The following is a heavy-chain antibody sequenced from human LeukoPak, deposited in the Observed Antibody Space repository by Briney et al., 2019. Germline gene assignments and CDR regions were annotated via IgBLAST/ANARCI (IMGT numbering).Heavy chain of an antibody. J-gene: IGHJ3*02. CDR1: GFTFSSYS. D-gene: IGHD3-22*01. CDR3: ARLGYYYDSSGYLDAFDI. Sequence: GGSLRLSCAASGFTFSSYSMNWVRQAPGKGLEWVSSISSSSSYIYYADSVKSRFTISRDNAKNSLYLQMNSLRAEDTAVYYCARLGYYYDSSGYLDAFDIWGQGTMVTVSS. CDR2: ISSSSSYI. V-gene: IGHV3-21*01.